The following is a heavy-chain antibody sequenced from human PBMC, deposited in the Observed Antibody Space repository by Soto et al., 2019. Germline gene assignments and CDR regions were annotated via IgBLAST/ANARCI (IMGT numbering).Heavy chain of an antibody. V-gene: IGHV1-69*08. CDR2: IIPILGIA. CDR3: AREYCSSTSCPLDY. CDR1: GGTFSSYT. D-gene: IGHD2-2*01. J-gene: IGHJ4*02. Sequence: QVQLVQSGAEVQKPGSSVKVSCKASGGTFSSYTISWVRQAPGQGLEWMGRIIPILGIANYGQKFQGRVTITADKSTSTAYMELSSLRSEDTAVYYCAREYCSSTSCPLDYWGQGTLVTVSS.